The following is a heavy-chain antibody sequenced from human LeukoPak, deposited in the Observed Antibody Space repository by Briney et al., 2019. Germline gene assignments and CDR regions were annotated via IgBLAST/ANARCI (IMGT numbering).Heavy chain of an antibody. V-gene: IGHV3-21*01. CDR2: ISSSSSYI. CDR1: GFAFNSQT. Sequence: GGSLRLSCAASGFAFNSQTMSWVRQAPGKGLEWVSSISSSSSYIYYADSVKGRFTISRDNAKNSLYLQMNSLRAEDTAVYYCARHIVVVTALDYWGQGTLVTVSS. D-gene: IGHD2-21*02. CDR3: ARHIVVVTALDY. J-gene: IGHJ4*02.